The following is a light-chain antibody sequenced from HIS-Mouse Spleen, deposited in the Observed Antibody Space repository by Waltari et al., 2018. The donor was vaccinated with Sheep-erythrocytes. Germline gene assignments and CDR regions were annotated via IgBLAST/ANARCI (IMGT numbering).Light chain of an antibody. CDR3: QSYDSSLSGSKV. CDR2: GNS. J-gene: IGLJ2*01. Sequence: QSVLTQPPSVSGAPGQRVTISCTGSSPNTGAGYAVHWYQQLPGTAPKLLIYGNSNRPSGVPDRFSGSKSGTSASLAITGLQAEDEADYYCQSYDSSLSGSKVFGGGTKLTVL. CDR1: SPNTGAGYA. V-gene: IGLV1-40*01.